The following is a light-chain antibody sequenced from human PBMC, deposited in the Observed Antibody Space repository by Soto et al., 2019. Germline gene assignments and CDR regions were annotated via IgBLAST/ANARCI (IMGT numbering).Light chain of an antibody. Sequence: EIVLTQSPGTLSLSPGDRATLSCRASQSVSSNFLAWYQQKPGQAPRLLIYGASIRATGSPDRFSGSGSGTDFTLTIRRLEPEDFAMYFCHQYGSSPRTFVQGTKVDIK. J-gene: IGKJ1*01. CDR3: HQYGSSPRT. CDR1: QSVSSNF. V-gene: IGKV3-20*01. CDR2: GAS.